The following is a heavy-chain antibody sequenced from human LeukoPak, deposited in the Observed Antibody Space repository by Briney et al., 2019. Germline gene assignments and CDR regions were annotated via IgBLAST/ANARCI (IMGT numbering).Heavy chain of an antibody. CDR2: ISSNGGST. V-gene: IGHV3-64D*06. D-gene: IGHD3-10*01. CDR3: AASGGSYGSGSYHY. CDR1: GFTFSSYA. J-gene: IGHJ4*02. Sequence: GGSLRLSCSASGFTFSSYAMHWVRQAPGKGLEYVSAISSNGGSTYYADSVKGRFTISRDNSENTLYLQMSSLRAEDTAVYYCAASGGSYGSGSYHYWGQGTLVTVSS.